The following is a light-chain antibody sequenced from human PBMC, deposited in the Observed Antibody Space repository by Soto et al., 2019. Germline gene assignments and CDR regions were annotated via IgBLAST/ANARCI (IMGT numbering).Light chain of an antibody. CDR3: MQATHSPPYT. J-gene: IGKJ2*01. CDR2: QVS. CDR1: QSLVNSDGSTY. V-gene: IGKV2-30*01. Sequence: DVVMTQSPLSLPVTLGQPASISCRSSQSLVNSDGSTYLNWLQQRPSQSPRRLIYQVSKRDSGVPDRFSGSGSGTDFTLKISRVEAEDVGVYYCMQATHSPPYTFGQGTNLEIK.